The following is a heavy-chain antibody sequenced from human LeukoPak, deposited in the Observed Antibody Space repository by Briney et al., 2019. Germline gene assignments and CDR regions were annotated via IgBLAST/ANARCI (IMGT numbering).Heavy chain of an antibody. D-gene: IGHD3-22*01. V-gene: IGHV6-1*01. CDR2: TYYRSKWYI. J-gene: IGHJ6*02. Sequence: SQTLSLTCAISGDSVSSSSAAWNWIRQSPSRGLEWLGRTYYRSKWYIDYAVSVKSRITSNPDTSKNQFSLQLDSVTPEDTAVYYCTRVDYSDSSGYSYYGMDVWGQGTTVTVSS. CDR3: TRVDYSDSSGYSYYGMDV. CDR1: GDSVSSSSAA.